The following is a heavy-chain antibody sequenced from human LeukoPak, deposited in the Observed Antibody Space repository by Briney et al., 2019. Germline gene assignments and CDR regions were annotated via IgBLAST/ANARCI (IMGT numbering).Heavy chain of an antibody. CDR1: GGSISSGDYY. CDR3: ASGSIVGVLWG. D-gene: IGHD1-26*01. CDR2: IYYSGST. J-gene: IGHJ4*02. Sequence: NPSETLSLTCTVSGGSISSGDYYWSWIRQPPGKGLEWIGYIYYSGSTYYNPSLKSRVTMSVDTSKNQFSLKLSSVTAADTAVYYCASGSIVGVLWGWGQGTLVTVSS. V-gene: IGHV4-30-4*02.